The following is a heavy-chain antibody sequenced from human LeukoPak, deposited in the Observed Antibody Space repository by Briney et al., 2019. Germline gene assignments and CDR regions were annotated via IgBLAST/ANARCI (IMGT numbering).Heavy chain of an antibody. Sequence: PGGSLRLSCAASGFTVSSNYMSWVRQAPGKGLEWVASIKKDVDEKYYVDSVKGRFTISRDNAKNSLYLHMNSLRVEDTAVYYCARGPPYGSRSDYFDYWGQGTPVTVSS. CDR2: IKKDVDEK. CDR3: ARGPPYGSRSDYFDY. D-gene: IGHD3-10*01. J-gene: IGHJ4*02. V-gene: IGHV3-7*01. CDR1: GFTVSSNY.